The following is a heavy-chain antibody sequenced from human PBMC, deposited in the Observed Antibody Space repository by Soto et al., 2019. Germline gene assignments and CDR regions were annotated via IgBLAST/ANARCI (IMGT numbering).Heavy chain of an antibody. J-gene: IGHJ4*02. D-gene: IGHD1-7*01. CDR3: EGESGENWSYEAY. V-gene: IGHV4-4*07. CDR1: GDTITSFS. Sequence: QVQLQESGPGLVKPSETLSLTCTVSGDTITSFSWNWIRQSAGKGLEWNGRISTTGNTHYNPSLESRVTMSLDTSKNQFSLKLTSVTAADTAVYYCEGESGENWSYEAYWGQGTLVTVSS. CDR2: ISTTGNT.